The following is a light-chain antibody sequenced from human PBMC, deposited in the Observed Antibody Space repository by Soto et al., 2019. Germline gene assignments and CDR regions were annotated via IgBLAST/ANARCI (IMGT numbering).Light chain of an antibody. CDR2: DTS. CDR3: QQYNTWTSIT. CDR1: QSVSSY. Sequence: EIQMTQSPSTLSASPVERATISCRASQSVSSYLACYQQKPGQAPRLLIYDTSTRANGSPARFSGSGSCTEFTPTISSLQSEDFAVYYCQQYNTWTSITFGQGTRLEIK. V-gene: IGKV3-15*01. J-gene: IGKJ5*01.